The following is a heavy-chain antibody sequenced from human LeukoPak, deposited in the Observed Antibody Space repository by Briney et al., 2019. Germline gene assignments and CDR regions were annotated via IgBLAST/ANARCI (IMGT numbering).Heavy chain of an antibody. V-gene: IGHV4-39*01. Sequence: SETLSLTCTVSGGSISSSNYYWGWIRQPPGKGLEWIGSIYYSGITYYNPSLKSRVTISVDTSKNQFSLKLSSVTAADTAVYYCARGAGSSAPDFDYWGQGTLATVSS. J-gene: IGHJ4*02. D-gene: IGHD1-26*01. CDR2: IYYSGIT. CDR1: GGSISSSNYY. CDR3: ARGAGSSAPDFDY.